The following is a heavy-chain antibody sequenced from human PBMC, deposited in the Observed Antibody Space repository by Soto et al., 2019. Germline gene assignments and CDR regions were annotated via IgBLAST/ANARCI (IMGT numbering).Heavy chain of an antibody. CDR3: AKGVPGIAVAGTGYFQH. CDR1: GITFSSYA. CDR2: ISGSGDST. Sequence: EVQLLESGGGLVQPGGSLRLSCAASGITFSSYAMSWVRQAPGKGLEWVSGISGSGDSTYYADSVKGRFTISRDNSKNTLYLQMNSLRAEDTAVYYCAKGVPGIAVAGTGYFQHWGQGTLVTVSS. V-gene: IGHV3-23*01. J-gene: IGHJ1*01. D-gene: IGHD6-19*01.